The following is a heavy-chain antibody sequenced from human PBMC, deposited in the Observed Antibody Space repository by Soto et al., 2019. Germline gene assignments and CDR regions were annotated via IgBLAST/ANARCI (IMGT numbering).Heavy chain of an antibody. D-gene: IGHD3-9*01. CDR2: IYYSGST. Sequence: SETLSLTCTVSGGSISSYYWSWIRQPPGKGLEWIGYIYYSGSTYYNPSLKSRVTISVDTSKNQFSLKLSSVTAADTAVYYCARVEYDILATANWFDPWGQGTLVTVSS. CDR3: ARVEYDILATANWFDP. V-gene: IGHV4-30-4*01. J-gene: IGHJ5*02. CDR1: GGSISSYY.